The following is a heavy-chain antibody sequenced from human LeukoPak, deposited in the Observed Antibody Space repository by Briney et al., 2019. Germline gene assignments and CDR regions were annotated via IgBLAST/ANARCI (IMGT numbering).Heavy chain of an antibody. J-gene: IGHJ3*02. D-gene: IGHD2-8*02. CDR1: GGSISSSSCY. V-gene: IGHV4-39*01. Sequence: PSETLSLTCTVSGGSISSSSCYWGWIRQPPGKGLEWIGSIYYSGSTYYNPSLKSRVTISVDTSKNQFSLKLSSVTAADTAVYYCARLTTKGVLLVTGDAFDIWGQGTMVTVSS. CDR3: ARLTTKGVLLVTGDAFDI. CDR2: IYYSGST.